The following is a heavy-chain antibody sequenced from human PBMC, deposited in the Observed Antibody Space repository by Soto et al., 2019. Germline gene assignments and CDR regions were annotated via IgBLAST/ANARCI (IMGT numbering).Heavy chain of an antibody. V-gene: IGHV5-51*01. J-gene: IGHJ5*02. CDR3: ARLTHPHPYNKLELKEGWFDP. D-gene: IGHD1-7*01. Sequence: PGESLKISCKGSGYSFTSYWIGWVRQMPGKGLEWMGIIYPGDSDTRYSPSFQGQVTISADKSISTAYLQWSSLKASDTAMYYCARLTHPHPYNKLELKEGWFDPWGQGTPVTVSS. CDR2: IYPGDSDT. CDR1: GYSFTSYW.